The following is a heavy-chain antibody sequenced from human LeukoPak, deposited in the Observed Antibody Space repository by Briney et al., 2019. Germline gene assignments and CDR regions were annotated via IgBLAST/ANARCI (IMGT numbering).Heavy chain of an antibody. D-gene: IGHD3-10*01. V-gene: IGHV4-61*09. CDR1: GGSISSSPYY. CDR3: ARDLGTGSGSYYNVFQY. CDR2: IYFNGDT. J-gene: IGHJ4*02. Sequence: SETLSLTCTVSGGSISSSPYYWSWIRQPAGKGLEWIGHIYFNGDTNYNPSLKSRVTISVDTSKNQFSLKLSSVTAADTAVFYCARDLGTGSGSYYNVFQYWGQGTLVTVSS.